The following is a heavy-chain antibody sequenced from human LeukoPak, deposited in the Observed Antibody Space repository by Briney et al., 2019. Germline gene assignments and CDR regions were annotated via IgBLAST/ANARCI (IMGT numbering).Heavy chain of an antibody. CDR2: IGTAGDT. V-gene: IGHV3-13*01. CDR1: GFTFSSYD. CDR3: ARVPSGSWDFDY. D-gene: IGHD1-26*01. J-gene: IGHJ4*02. Sequence: PGGSLRLSCAASGFTFSSYDMHWVRQATGKGLEWVSAIGTAGDTYYPGSVKGRFTISRENAKNSLHLQMNSLRAGDTAVYYCARVPSGSWDFDYWGQGTLVTVSS.